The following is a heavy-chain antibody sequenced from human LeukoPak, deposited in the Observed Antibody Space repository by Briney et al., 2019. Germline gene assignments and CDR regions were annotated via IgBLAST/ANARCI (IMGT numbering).Heavy chain of an antibody. J-gene: IGHJ3*02. Sequence: GGSLRLSCAASGFTFSDYHMRWIRQSPGKGLEWVSYISSSGSTIYYADSVKGRFTISRDNPKNSLYLQMNSLRAEDTAVYYCARDNYGGNSVGAFDIWGQGTMVTVSS. V-gene: IGHV3-11*01. CDR1: GFTFSDYH. CDR2: ISSSGSTI. D-gene: IGHD4-23*01. CDR3: ARDNYGGNSVGAFDI.